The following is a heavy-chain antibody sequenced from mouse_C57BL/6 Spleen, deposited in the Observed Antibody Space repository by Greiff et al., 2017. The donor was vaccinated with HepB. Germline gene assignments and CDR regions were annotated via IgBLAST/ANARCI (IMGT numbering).Heavy chain of an antibody. CDR2: IDPSDSYT. D-gene: IGHD1-1*01. V-gene: IGHV1-69*01. Sequence: QVQLQQPGAELVMPGASVKLSCKASGYTFTSYWMHWVKQRPGQGLEWIGEIDPSDSYTNYNQKFKGKSTLTVDKSSSTAYMQLSSLTSEDSAVYYCAREGWGYYGSSLDYWGQGTTLTVSS. J-gene: IGHJ2*01. CDR1: GYTFTSYW. CDR3: AREGWGYYGSSLDY.